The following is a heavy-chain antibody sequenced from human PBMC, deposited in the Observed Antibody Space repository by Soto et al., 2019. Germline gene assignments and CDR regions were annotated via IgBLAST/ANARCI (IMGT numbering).Heavy chain of an antibody. Sequence: EVQLVETGGGLIQPGGSLRLSCTASGITVSDNYMTWVRQVPRKGLEWVSIIYTGGNTYYPDSVRGRFTISRDNSKNTVYLQMNSLRADDTAVYYCASASNPYFDYWGQGTLVTVSS. V-gene: IGHV3-53*02. CDR3: ASASNPYFDY. CDR1: GITVSDNY. CDR2: IYTGGNT. J-gene: IGHJ4*02.